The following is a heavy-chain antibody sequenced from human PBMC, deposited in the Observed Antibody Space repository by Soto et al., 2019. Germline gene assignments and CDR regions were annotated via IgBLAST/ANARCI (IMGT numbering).Heavy chain of an antibody. Sequence: QEQLVESGGGAVQPGRSLRLSCTASGFSFSSYDMHWVRQAPGEGLEWVSAMSFDGSYKHYADSVKGRFTISRDNSAHTLYLQMNGLRPEDTAVYFCARGMIRGVVYYGVEVWGQGTTVTVS. CDR1: GFSFSSYD. CDR3: ARGMIRGVVYYGVEV. V-gene: IGHV3-30*03. D-gene: IGHD3-10*01. J-gene: IGHJ6*02. CDR2: MSFDGSYK.